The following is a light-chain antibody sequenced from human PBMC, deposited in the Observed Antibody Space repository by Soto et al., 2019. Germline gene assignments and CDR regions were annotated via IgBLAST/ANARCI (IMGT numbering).Light chain of an antibody. Sequence: EIVLTQSPATLSLSPGETATLSCRASQSVSSSLAWYQQKPGQTPRLLIYDASNRATGIPARFSGSGSGTAFPLAGSILEREDFAVYYCQQRSSWPLTFGGGTKVEIK. CDR3: QQRSSWPLT. J-gene: IGKJ4*01. V-gene: IGKV3-11*01. CDR1: QSVSSS. CDR2: DAS.